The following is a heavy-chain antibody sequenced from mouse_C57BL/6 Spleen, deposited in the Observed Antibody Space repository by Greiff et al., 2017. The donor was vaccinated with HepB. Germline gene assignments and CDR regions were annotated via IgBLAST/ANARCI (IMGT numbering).Heavy chain of an antibody. V-gene: IGHV1-18*01. D-gene: IGHD2-4*01. CDR3: ARPLYYDYDYQAWFAY. CDR1: GYTFTDYN. J-gene: IGHJ3*01. Sequence: EVQLQQSGPELVKPGASVKIPCKASGYTFTDYNMDWVKQSHGKSLEWIGDINPNNGGTIYNQKFKGKATLTVDKSSSTAYMELRSLTSEDTAVYYCARPLYYDYDYQAWFAYWGQGTLVTVSA. CDR2: INPNNGGT.